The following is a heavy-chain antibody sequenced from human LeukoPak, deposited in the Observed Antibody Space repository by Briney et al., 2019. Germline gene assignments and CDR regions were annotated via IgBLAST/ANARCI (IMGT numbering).Heavy chain of an antibody. V-gene: IGHV1-69*05. CDR3: ACETRGSGYVSYDY. J-gene: IGHJ4*02. Sequence: VSCKASGGTVSSYAISWLRQAPGQGLEWMGRIIPIFGTANYAQKFQGRVTITTDESTSTAYMELSSLRSEDTAVYYCACETRGSGYVSYDYWGQGTLVTVSS. CDR1: GGTVSSYA. CDR2: IIPIFGTA. D-gene: IGHD2-2*01.